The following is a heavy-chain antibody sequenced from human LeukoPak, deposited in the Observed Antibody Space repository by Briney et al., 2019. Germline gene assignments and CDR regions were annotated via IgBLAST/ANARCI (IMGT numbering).Heavy chain of an antibody. CDR2: ISSGSSHT. V-gene: IGHV3-11*05. CDR1: GFIFNDYY. Sequence: GVSLRLPCAASGFIFNDYYKTWIRQAPGKGLEWGSYISSGSSHTNYADSVKGRFTISRDNAKNSLYLQMNSLRAEDTAVYYCARGQEYGGWAKLFFDYWGQGTLVTVSS. J-gene: IGHJ4*02. CDR3: ARGQEYGGWAKLFFDY. D-gene: IGHD4-23*01.